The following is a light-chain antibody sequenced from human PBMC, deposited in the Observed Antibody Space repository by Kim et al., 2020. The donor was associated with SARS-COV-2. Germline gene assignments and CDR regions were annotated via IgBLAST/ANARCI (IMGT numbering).Light chain of an antibody. J-gene: IGLJ1*01. Sequence: KTVTTSCTRSSGSIASNDVQWYQQRPGSAPTNVIYEDNQRPSGVPDRFSGSIDRSSNSASLTVSGLKTEDEADYYCQSYDSNSQGVFGTGTKVTVL. CDR3: QSYDSNSQGV. V-gene: IGLV6-57*03. CDR1: SGSIASND. CDR2: EDN.